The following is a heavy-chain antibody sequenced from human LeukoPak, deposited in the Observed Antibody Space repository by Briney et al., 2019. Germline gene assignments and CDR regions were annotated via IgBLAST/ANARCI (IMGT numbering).Heavy chain of an antibody. CDR3: AKESLPTYYYDSSGSDY. CDR2: ISGSGGST. V-gene: IGHV3-23*01. D-gene: IGHD3-22*01. CDR1: GFTFRSYG. J-gene: IGHJ4*02. Sequence: PGGSLILSCAASGFTFRSYGMHWVRQAPGKGLEWVSAISGSGGSTYYADSVKGRFTISRDNSKNTLYLQKNSLRAEDTAVYYCAKESLPTYYYDSSGSDYWGQGTLVTVSS.